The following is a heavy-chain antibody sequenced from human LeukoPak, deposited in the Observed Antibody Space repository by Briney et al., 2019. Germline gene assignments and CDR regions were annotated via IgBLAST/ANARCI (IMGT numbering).Heavy chain of an antibody. CDR1: GFTFSDYY. CDR3: AKVAGVVPDAFDI. CDR2: ITSSSLYT. V-gene: IGHV3-11*03. J-gene: IGHJ3*02. D-gene: IGHD6-19*01. Sequence: GGSLRLSCAASGFTFSDYYMSWIRQAPGKGLEWVSYITSSSLYTNYADSVKGRFTISRDNAKNSLYLQMNSLRAEDTAVYYCAKVAGVVPDAFDIWGQGTMVTVSA.